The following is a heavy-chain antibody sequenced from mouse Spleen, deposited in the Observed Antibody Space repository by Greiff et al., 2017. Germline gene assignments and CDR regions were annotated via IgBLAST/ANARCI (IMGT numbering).Heavy chain of an antibody. CDR3: ARKNNYYGSSYVDAY. V-gene: IGHV1-81*01. D-gene: IGHD1-1*01. CDR1: GYTFTSYG. Sequence: QVQLQQSGAELARPGASVKLSCKASGYTFTSYGISWVKQRTGQGLEWIGEIYPRSGNTYYNEKFKGKATLTADKSSSTAYMELRSLTSEDSAVYFCARKNNYYGSSYVDAYWGQGTLVTVSA. J-gene: IGHJ3*01. CDR2: IYPRSGNT.